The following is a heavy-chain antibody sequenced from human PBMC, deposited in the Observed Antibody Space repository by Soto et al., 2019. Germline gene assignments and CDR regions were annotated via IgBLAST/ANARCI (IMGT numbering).Heavy chain of an antibody. D-gene: IGHD2-15*01. CDR3: AHRRKICSGGSCYYGWFDP. Sequence: QITLKESGPTLVKPTQTLTLTCTFSGFSLSSSGVGVGWIRQPPGKALEWLALIYWDDDKRYSPSLKSRLTIAKDTSKNQVVLIMTNMDPVDPATYYCAHRRKICSGGSCYYGWFDPWGQGTLVTVSS. V-gene: IGHV2-5*02. CDR1: GFSLSSSGVG. CDR2: IYWDDDK. J-gene: IGHJ5*02.